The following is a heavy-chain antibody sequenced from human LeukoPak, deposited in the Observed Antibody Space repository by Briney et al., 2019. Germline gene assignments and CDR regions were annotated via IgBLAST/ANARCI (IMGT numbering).Heavy chain of an antibody. D-gene: IGHD3-10*01. CDR1: GFTFSSYS. Sequence: PGGSLRLSCAASGFTFSSYSMNWVRQAPGKGLEWVSSISSSSSYIYYADSVKGRFTISRDNAKNSLYLQMNSLRAEDTAVYYCARDLAWFGEFYYYYGMDVWGQGTTVTVSS. V-gene: IGHV3-21*01. J-gene: IGHJ6*02. CDR3: ARDLAWFGEFYYYYGMDV. CDR2: ISSSSSYI.